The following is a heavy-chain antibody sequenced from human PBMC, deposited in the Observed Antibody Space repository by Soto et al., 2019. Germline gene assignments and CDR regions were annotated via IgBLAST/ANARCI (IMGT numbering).Heavy chain of an antibody. CDR1: GGSISSYY. CDR2: IYYSGST. Sequence: PSGTLSLTCTVSGGSISSYYWSWIRQPPGKGLEWIGYIYYSGSTNYNPSLKSRVTISVDTSKNQFSLKLSSVTAADTAVYYCARLYCTSLECRGMDVWGQGTTVTVYS. CDR3: ARLYCTSLECRGMDV. D-gene: IGHD2-8*01. V-gene: IGHV4-59*01. J-gene: IGHJ6*02.